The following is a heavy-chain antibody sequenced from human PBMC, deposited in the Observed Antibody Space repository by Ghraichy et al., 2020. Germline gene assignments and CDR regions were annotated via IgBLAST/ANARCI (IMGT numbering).Heavy chain of an antibody. CDR2: INGAETTT. CDR3: ARDNWGSIDY. V-gene: IGHV3-74*03. J-gene: IGHJ4*02. CDR1: GFTFSSHW. Sequence: GESLNISCAASGFTFSSHWMHWVRQAPGKGLVALSHINGAETTTTYAESVKGRFTISRDNAKNTLYLQMNSLRAEDTAIYYCARDNWGSIDYWGQGTLVTGSS. D-gene: IGHD7-27*01.